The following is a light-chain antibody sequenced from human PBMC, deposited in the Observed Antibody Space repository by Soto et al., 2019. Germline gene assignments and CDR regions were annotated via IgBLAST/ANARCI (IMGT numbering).Light chain of an antibody. CDR3: QQRSNWPPIT. CDR2: DAS. CDR1: QSVSSY. J-gene: IGKJ5*01. Sequence: IVLTQSPATLSLSPGERATLSCRASQSVSSYLAWYQQKPGQAPRLLIYDASNRATGIPARFSGSGSGTDFTLTISSLEPEDFAVYYCQQRSNWPPITFGQGTRL. V-gene: IGKV3-11*01.